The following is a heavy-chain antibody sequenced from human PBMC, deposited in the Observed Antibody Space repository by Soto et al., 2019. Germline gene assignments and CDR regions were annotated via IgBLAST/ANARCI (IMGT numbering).Heavy chain of an antibody. CDR3: AKENRIQLWHYGMDV. CDR1: GFTFSSYG. V-gene: IGHV3-30*18. J-gene: IGHJ6*02. D-gene: IGHD5-18*01. Sequence: QVQLVESGGGVVQPGRSLRLSCAASGFTFSSYGMHWVRQAPGKGLEWVAVISYDGSNKYYADSVKGRFTISRDNSKNTLYLQMTSLRAEDTAVYYCAKENRIQLWHYGMDVWGQGTTVTVSS. CDR2: ISYDGSNK.